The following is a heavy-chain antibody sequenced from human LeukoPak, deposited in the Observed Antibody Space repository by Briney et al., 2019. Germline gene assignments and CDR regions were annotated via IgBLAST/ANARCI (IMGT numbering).Heavy chain of an antibody. CDR1: GFTLSRYE. D-gene: IGHD3-22*01. CDR2: ISSSGSTI. CDR3: ARRDYYDSSGVIDY. Sequence: GGSLRLSSGASGFTLSRYEMNWVRQAPGKGQEWVSYISSSGSTIYCADSVKGRFTISRDNAKNSLYLQMNSLRAEDTAVYYCARRDYYDSSGVIDYWGQGTLVTVSS. J-gene: IGHJ4*02. V-gene: IGHV3-48*03.